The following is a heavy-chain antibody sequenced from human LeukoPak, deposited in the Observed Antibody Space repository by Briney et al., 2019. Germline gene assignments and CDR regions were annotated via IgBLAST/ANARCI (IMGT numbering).Heavy chain of an antibody. J-gene: IGHJ4*02. D-gene: IGHD6-19*01. Sequence: SETLSLTCTVSGGSISTYQWSWIRQPPGKGLEWIGNVYRSGSTSYNPSLKSRVTISVDTSKNQFSLKVTSVTAADTAVHYCARDGPQWLAQFDYWGQGSLVTVSS. CDR2: VYRSGST. CDR3: ARDGPQWLAQFDY. V-gene: IGHV4-59*01. CDR1: GGSISTYQ.